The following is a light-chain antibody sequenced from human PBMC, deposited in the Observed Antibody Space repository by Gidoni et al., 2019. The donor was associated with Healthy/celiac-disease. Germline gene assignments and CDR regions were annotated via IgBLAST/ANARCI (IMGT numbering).Light chain of an antibody. J-gene: IGKJ2*01. CDR2: DAS. V-gene: IGKV3-11*01. CDR3: QQRNNWPPHT. Sequence: ESLLTQSPATLSLSPGERATLSCRASQRVSSYLAWYQQKPGQAPRLLIYDASNRATGIPARFSGSGSGTDFTLTISSLEPEDFAVYYCQQRNNWPPHTFGQXTKLEIK. CDR1: QRVSSY.